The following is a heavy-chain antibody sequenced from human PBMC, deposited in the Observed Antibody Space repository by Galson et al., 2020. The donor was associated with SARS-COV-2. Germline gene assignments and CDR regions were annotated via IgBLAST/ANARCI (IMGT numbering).Heavy chain of an antibody. J-gene: IGHJ5*02. D-gene: IGHD5-18*01. CDR2: MLHSGNT. Sequence: SQTLSLTCTVSGDSISNNNFYWGWVRQPPGKGLEWIGSMLHSGNTYNSPSLKSRLTLSVDTSKNQFYLNLTSVTAADTGVYYCARQGRWIPGLPSVSWGQGTLVTVSS. V-gene: IGHV4-39*01. CDR1: GDSISNNNFY. CDR3: ARQGRWIPGLPSVS.